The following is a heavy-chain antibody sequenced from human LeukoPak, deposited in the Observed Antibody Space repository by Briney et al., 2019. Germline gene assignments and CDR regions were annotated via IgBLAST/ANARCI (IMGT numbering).Heavy chain of an antibody. V-gene: IGHV3-74*01. Sequence: GGSLRLSCAASGFTFSNYWVHWVRQAPGKGLVWVSRINPDGSTINYADSVKGRFTISRDNAKNTLYLQMNSLKAEDTAVYYCATAGNYRFDYWGQGTLVTVSS. J-gene: IGHJ4*02. CDR2: INPDGSTI. CDR3: ATAGNYRFDY. D-gene: IGHD1-7*01. CDR1: GFTFSNYW.